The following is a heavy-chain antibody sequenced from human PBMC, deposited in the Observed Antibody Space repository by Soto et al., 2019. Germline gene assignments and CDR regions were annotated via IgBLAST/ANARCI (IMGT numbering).Heavy chain of an antibody. CDR3: ARDRYYDSRALFDY. V-gene: IGHV3-48*02. CDR2: ISSSSSTI. Sequence: PGGSLRLSCAASGFTFSSYSMNWVRQAPGKGLEWVSYISSSSSTIYYADSVKGRFTISRDNAKNSLYLQMNSLRDEDTAVYYCARDRYYDSRALFDYWGQGTLVTVSS. J-gene: IGHJ4*02. CDR1: GFTFSSYS. D-gene: IGHD3-22*01.